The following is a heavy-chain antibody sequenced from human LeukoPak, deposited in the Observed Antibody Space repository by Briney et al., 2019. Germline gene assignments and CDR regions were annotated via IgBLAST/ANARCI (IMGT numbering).Heavy chain of an antibody. J-gene: IGHJ4*02. CDR1: GFTFNSYW. Sequence: GGSLRLSCAASGFTFNSYWMSWIRQAPGKGLEWVANIKQDGSDKYYVDSVKGRFSISRDNAKNSLYLQMNSLRAEDTAVYYCAREGAGTFDYWGQGSLATVSS. D-gene: IGHD1-1*01. V-gene: IGHV3-7*04. CDR2: IKQDGSDK. CDR3: AREGAGTFDY.